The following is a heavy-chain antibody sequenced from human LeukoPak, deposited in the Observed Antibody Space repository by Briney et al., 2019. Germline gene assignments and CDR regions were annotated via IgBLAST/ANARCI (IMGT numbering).Heavy chain of an antibody. D-gene: IGHD3-10*01. J-gene: IGHJ6*02. CDR1: GFTFSSYA. CDR2: ISYDGSNK. V-gene: IGHV3-30-3*01. CDR3: ARDYYYGSGSYYFQFYYYYYGMDV. Sequence: PGGSLRLSCAASGFTFSSYAMHWVRQAPGKGLEWVAVISYDGSNKYYADSVKGRFTISRDNSKNTLYLQMNSLRAKDTAVYYCARDYYYGSGSYYFQFYYYYYGMDVWGQGTTVTVSS.